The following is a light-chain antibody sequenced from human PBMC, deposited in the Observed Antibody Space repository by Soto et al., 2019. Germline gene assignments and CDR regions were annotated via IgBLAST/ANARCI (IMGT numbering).Light chain of an antibody. CDR2: GNS. J-gene: IGLJ3*02. CDR1: SSDIGAGYD. CDR3: QSYDNSLSAWV. V-gene: IGLV1-40*01. Sequence: QLVLTQPPSVSGAPGQRVTISCTGSSSDIGAGYDVHWYQQLPGTAPKLLIYGNSNRPSGVPDRFSGSKSGTSASLAITGLQADDEADYYCQSYDNSLSAWVFGGGTKVTVL.